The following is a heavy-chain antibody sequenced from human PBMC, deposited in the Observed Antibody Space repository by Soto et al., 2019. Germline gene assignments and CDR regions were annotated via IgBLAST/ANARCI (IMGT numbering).Heavy chain of an antibody. J-gene: IGHJ6*01. V-gene: IGHV1-69*01. CDR3: ASEGTTAPQDGFYYYGMDG. D-gene: IGHD5-18*01. CDR1: GGTFSSYA. Sequence: QVQLVQSGAEVRKPGSSVKVSCKASGGTFSSYAITWVRQAPGQGLEWMGGIIPIFGSTNYAQKFQGRVTITADESTSTAYMELSSLRSEDTAVYYCASEGTTAPQDGFYYYGMDGWGKGPRSPSPQ. CDR2: IIPIFGST.